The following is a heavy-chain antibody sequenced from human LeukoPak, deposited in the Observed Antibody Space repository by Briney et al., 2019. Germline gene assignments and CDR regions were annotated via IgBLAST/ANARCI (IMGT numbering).Heavy chain of an antibody. CDR2: IYYSGST. CDR1: GGSISSYY. CDR3: ARHRVEAVAGLYYYYGMDV. V-gene: IGHV4-59*08. J-gene: IGHJ6*02. D-gene: IGHD6-19*01. Sequence: SETLSLTCTVSGGSISSYYWSWIRQPPGKGLEWIGYIYYSGSTNYNPSLKSRVTISVDTSKNQFSLKLSSVTAADTAVYYCARHRVEAVAGLYYYYGMDVWGQGTTVTVSS.